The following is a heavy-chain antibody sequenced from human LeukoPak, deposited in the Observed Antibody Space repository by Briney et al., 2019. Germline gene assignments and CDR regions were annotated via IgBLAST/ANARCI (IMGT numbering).Heavy chain of an antibody. V-gene: IGHV4-39*07. CDR2: IYYSGST. CDR1: GGSISSSSYY. D-gene: IGHD4-23*01. Sequence: SETLSLTCTVSGGSISSSSYYWGWIRQPPGKGLEWIGSIYYSGSTYYNPSLKSRVTISVDTSKNQFSLKLSSVTAADTAVYYCARGRWVHYGGNSVAAFDIWGQGTMVTVSS. CDR3: ARGRWVHYGGNSVAAFDI. J-gene: IGHJ3*02.